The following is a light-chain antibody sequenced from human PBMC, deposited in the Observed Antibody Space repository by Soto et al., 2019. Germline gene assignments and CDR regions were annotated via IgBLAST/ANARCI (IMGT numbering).Light chain of an antibody. CDR3: SSYTSSITYV. V-gene: IGLV2-14*01. CDR2: EVS. CDR1: SSDVGRYNY. Sequence: QSALTQPASVSGSPGQSITISCTGTSSDVGRYNYVSWYQQHPGKVPKLMIYEVSNRPSGVSNRFSGSKSGNTASLTISGLRAEDEADYYCSSYTSSITYVFGTGTKVTVL. J-gene: IGLJ1*01.